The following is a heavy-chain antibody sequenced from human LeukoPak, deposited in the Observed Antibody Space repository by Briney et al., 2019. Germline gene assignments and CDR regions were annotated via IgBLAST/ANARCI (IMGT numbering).Heavy chain of an antibody. CDR3: ARDYFDSSDYPQTYYYYYMDV. J-gene: IGHJ6*03. CDR1: GFTFVSHE. CDR2: ISSTSTFI. V-gene: IGHV3-21*01. D-gene: IGHD3-22*01. Sequence: PGGSLRLSCVGSGFTFVSHEMNWVRQAPGRGLEWVASISSTSTFIYSADSVKGRFTISRDTAKNSLFLQMNSLRAEDTAIYYWARDYFDSSDYPQTYYYYYMDVWGKGTTVTVSS.